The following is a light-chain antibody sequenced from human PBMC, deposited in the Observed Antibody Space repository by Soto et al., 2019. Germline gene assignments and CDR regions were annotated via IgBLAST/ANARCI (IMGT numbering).Light chain of an antibody. CDR3: QQYQSLT. Sequence: DIVVTQSPLSLPFTPLDPASISCRSSQSVSSSYLAWYQHKPGQAPRLLIHGASSRVTGIPDRFSGSGSGTDFTLTITRLEPEDFAVYYCQQYQSLTFGGGTKVDI. V-gene: IGKV3-20*01. J-gene: IGKJ4*01. CDR2: GAS. CDR1: QSVSSSY.